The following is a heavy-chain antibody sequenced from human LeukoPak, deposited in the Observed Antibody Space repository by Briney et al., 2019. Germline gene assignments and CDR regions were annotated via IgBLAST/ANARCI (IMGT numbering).Heavy chain of an antibody. CDR3: ARDLRGNGDEKEYYFDY. D-gene: IGHD4-17*01. CDR1: GFTFSSYG. Sequence: GGSLRLSCAASGFTFSSYGMHWVRQAPGKGLERVAVIWYDGSNKYYADSVKGRFTISRDNSKNTLYLQMNSLRAEDTAVYYCARDLRGNGDEKEYYFDYWGQGTLVTVSS. J-gene: IGHJ4*02. V-gene: IGHV3-33*01. CDR2: IWYDGSNK.